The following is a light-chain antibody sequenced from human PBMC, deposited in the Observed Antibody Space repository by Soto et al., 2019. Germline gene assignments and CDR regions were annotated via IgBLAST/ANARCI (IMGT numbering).Light chain of an antibody. CDR2: EVS. V-gene: IGLV2-8*01. J-gene: IGLJ2*01. CDR1: SSDVGGYKY. Sequence: QSALTQPPFASGSPGQSVTISCTGTSSDVGGYKYVSWYQHHPGKAPKLMIYEVSKRPSGVPDRFSGSKSGDTASLTVSGLQTEDEADYYCSSYVAGNNLVFGGGTKVT. CDR3: SSYVAGNNLV.